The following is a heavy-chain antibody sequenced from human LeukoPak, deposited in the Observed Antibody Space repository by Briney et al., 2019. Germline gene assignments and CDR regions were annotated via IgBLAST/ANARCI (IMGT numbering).Heavy chain of an antibody. CDR3: ARRPGHTWDMGNWFDP. Sequence: PSETLSLTCSVSGDSIRSNSFFWGWISQPPGMGLEWIASISYNGVTYYNPFLTSRATVSVDTSKNQFSVRLISVTAADSAVYYCARRPGHTWDMGNWFDPWGPGTLVTVSS. CDR1: GDSIRSNSFF. V-gene: IGHV4-39*01. J-gene: IGHJ5*02. D-gene: IGHD1-26*01. CDR2: ISYNGVT.